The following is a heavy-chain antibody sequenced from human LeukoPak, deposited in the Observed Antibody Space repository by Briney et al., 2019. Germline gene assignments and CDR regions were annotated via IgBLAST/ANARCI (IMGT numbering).Heavy chain of an antibody. V-gene: IGHV3-9*01. CDR2: ISWNSGSI. CDR3: AKNGEPHYYMDV. Sequence: PGGSLRLSCAASGFTFDDYAMHWVRQAPGKGLEWVSGISWNSGSIGYADSVKGRLTTSRDSSKNTLYLQMNSLTTDDTAVYYCAKNGEPHYYMDVWGKGTTVTVSS. CDR1: GFTFDDYA. J-gene: IGHJ6*03. D-gene: IGHD1-14*01.